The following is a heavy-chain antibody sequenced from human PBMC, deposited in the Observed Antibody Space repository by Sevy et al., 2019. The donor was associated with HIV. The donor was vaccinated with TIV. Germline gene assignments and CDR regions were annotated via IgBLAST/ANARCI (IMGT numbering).Heavy chain of an antibody. CDR3: ARGAQLTPHDAFDI. J-gene: IGHJ3*02. V-gene: IGHV4-4*07. Sequence: SESLSLTCTVSGGSISSYYWSWIRQPAGKGLEWIGRIYTSGSTNYNPSLKSRVTMSVDTSKNQFSLKLSSVTDADTAVYYCARGAQLTPHDAFDIWGQGTQVSVSS. CDR1: GGSISSYY. D-gene: IGHD3-16*01. CDR2: IYTSGST.